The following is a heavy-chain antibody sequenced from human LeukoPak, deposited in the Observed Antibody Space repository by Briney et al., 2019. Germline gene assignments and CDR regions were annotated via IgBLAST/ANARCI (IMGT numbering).Heavy chain of an antibody. CDR2: IYHSGST. J-gene: IGHJ5*02. V-gene: IGHV4-4*02. CDR3: ARGDCSSTSCPFAP. Sequence: TSGTLSLTCAVSGGSISSSNWWSWVRQPPGKGLEWIGEIYHSGSTNYNPSLKSRVTISVDTSKNQFSLKLSSVTAADTAVYYCARGDCSSTSCPFAPWGQGTLVTVSS. D-gene: IGHD2-2*01. CDR1: GGSISSSNW.